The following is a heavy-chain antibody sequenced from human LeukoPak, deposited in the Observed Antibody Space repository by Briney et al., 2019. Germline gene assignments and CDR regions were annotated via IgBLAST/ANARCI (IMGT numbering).Heavy chain of an antibody. CDR2: INHSGST. CDR1: GGSFSGYY. Sequence: SETLSLTCAVYGGSFSGYYWSWIRQPPGKGLEWIGEINHSGSTNYNPSLKSRVTISVDTSKNQFSLKLSSVTAADTAVYYCARDLGPGTVTVDYWGQGTLVTVSS. CDR3: ARDLGPGTVTVDY. V-gene: IGHV4-34*01. D-gene: IGHD4-17*01. J-gene: IGHJ4*02.